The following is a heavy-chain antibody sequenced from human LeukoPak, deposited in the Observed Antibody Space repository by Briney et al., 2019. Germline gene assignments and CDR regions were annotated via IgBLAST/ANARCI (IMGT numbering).Heavy chain of an antibody. CDR3: AKDADFGVVITSNFDY. Sequence: QPGGSLRLSCAASGFTFSSYAMSWVRQAPGKGLEWVSAISGSGGSTYYADSVKGRFTISRDNSKNTLYLQMNSLRAEDTAVYYCAKDADFGVVITSNFDYWGQGALVTVSS. V-gene: IGHV3-23*01. D-gene: IGHD3-3*01. CDR2: ISGSGGST. J-gene: IGHJ4*02. CDR1: GFTFSSYA.